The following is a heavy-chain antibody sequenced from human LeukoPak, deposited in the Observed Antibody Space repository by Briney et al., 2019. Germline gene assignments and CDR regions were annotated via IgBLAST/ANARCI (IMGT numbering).Heavy chain of an antibody. CDR1: GFTVSSTY. CDR2: LYSGGST. Sequence: GGSLRLSCAASGFTVSSTYMSWVRQAPGKGLEWVSVLYSGGSTYYADSVKGRFTISRDKSKNTLYLQMNSLRAEDTAVYYCARGAGEYYDYVWGSYRPGLFDYWGQGTLVTVSS. V-gene: IGHV3-66*01. CDR3: ARGAGEYYDYVWGSYRPGLFDY. J-gene: IGHJ4*02. D-gene: IGHD3-16*02.